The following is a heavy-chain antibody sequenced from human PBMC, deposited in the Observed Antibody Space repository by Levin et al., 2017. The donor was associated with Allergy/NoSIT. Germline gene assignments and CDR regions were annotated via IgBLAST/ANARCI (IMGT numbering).Heavy chain of an antibody. Sequence: ASVKVSCKASGYTFTTYYLHWVRQAPGHGLEWMGFINPSAGSAGYAQRFEDRVIMTSDTSTSTVYMELTSLRSDDTGVYYCARPTGSGWVNVFDIWGQGTLLTVSS. V-gene: IGHV1-46*01. CDR1: GYTFTTYY. D-gene: IGHD6-19*01. CDR2: INPSAGSA. CDR3: ARPTGSGWVNVFDI. J-gene: IGHJ4*02.